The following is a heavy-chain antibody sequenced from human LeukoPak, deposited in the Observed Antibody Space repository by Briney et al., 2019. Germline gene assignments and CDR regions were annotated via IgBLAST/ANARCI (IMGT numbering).Heavy chain of an antibody. CDR3: VKGGCWHIRDH. D-gene: IGHD2-21*01. Sequence: PGGSLRLFCAASGFPFSSYWMTWVRQTPGKGLEWVANIKHDGSDAYYADSVSGRLTVSRDNAKNSLYLQMNSLRAEDTTVYYCVKGGCWHIRDHWAQSARVTVSP. V-gene: IGHV3-7*01. CDR1: GFPFSSYW. J-gene: IGHJ1*01. CDR2: IKHDGSDA.